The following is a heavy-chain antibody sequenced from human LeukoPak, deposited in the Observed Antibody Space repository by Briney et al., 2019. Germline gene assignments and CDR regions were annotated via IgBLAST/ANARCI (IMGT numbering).Heavy chain of an antibody. CDR2: INPNSGGT. J-gene: IGHJ4*02. D-gene: IGHD2-2*01. V-gene: IGHV1-2*02. CDR1: GYTFSGYY. Sequence: ASVKVSCKASGYTFSGYYMHWVRQAPGQGLEWMGWINPNSGGTNYAQKFQGRVTMTRDTSISTAYMELSRLRSDDTAVYYCARIFCSSSSCYSFDYWGQGTLVTVS. CDR3: ARIFCSSSSCYSFDY.